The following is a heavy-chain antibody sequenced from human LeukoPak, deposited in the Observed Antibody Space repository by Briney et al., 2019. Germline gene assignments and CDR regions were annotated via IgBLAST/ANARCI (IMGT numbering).Heavy chain of an antibody. V-gene: IGHV1-2*02. Sequence: ASVKVSCKASGYTFTGYYMHWVRQAPGQGLEWMGWINPNSGGTNYAQKFQGRVTMTRDTSISTAYMELSRLRSDDTAVYYCARDYYDILTGRPLYYMDVWGKGTTVTTSS. J-gene: IGHJ6*03. CDR1: GYTFTGYY. D-gene: IGHD3-9*01. CDR2: INPNSGGT. CDR3: ARDYYDILTGRPLYYMDV.